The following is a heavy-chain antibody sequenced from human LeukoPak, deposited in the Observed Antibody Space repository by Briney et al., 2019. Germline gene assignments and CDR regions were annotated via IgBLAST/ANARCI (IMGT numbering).Heavy chain of an antibody. J-gene: IGHJ4*02. CDR3: AREGVQLWLRAGGFDY. V-gene: IGHV4-34*01. CDR1: GGSFSGYY. CDR2: INHSGST. Sequence: SETLSLTCAVYGGSFSGYYWSWIRQPPAKGLEWIGEINHSGSTNYNPSLKSRITLSVDTSKNQFSLKLSSVTAADTAVYYCAREGVQLWLRAGGFDYWGQGTLVTVSS. D-gene: IGHD5-18*01.